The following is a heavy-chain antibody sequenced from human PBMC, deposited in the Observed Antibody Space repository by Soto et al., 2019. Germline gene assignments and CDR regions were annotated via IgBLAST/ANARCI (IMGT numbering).Heavy chain of an antibody. V-gene: IGHV4-4*07. D-gene: IGHD3-22*01. CDR1: GASITSYH. J-gene: IGHJ4*02. CDR2: IYASGST. Sequence: SETLSLTCTVSGASITSYHWSWIRQPAGKGLEWIGRIYASGSTNYSPPLKSRVTLSIDTSKNQFSLKLNSVTAADTAVYYCAREGYYEVVYWGQGALVTVSS. CDR3: AREGYYEVVY.